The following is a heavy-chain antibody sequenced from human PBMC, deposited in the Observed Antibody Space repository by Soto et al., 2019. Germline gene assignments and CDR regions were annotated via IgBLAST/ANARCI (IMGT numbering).Heavy chain of an antibody. J-gene: IGHJ4*02. Sequence: EVQLVESGGGLVQPGGSLRLSCAASGFTFSGYWMNWVRQAPGKGLEWVANIKQDGGEKYYVDSVKGRFTISRYNAKNSLYLQMNSLRAEDTAVYYCARDRWWLVHWGQGTLVTVSS. CDR2: IKQDGGEK. D-gene: IGHD6-19*01. CDR3: ARDRWWLVH. V-gene: IGHV3-7*01. CDR1: GFTFSGYW.